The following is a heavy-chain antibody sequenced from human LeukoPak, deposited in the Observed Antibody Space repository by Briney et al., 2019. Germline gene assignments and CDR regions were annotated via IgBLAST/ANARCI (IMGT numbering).Heavy chain of an antibody. V-gene: IGHV4-30-4*08. J-gene: IGHJ5*02. CDR1: GGSISSSSYY. CDR2: IYYSGST. CDR3: ARDIAVAGTGNWFDP. Sequence: SETLSLTCTVSGGSISSSSYYWSWIRQPPGKGLEWIGYIYYSGSTYYNPSLKSRVTISVDTSKNQFSLKLSSVTAADTAVYYCARDIAVAGTGNWFDPWGQGTLVTVSS. D-gene: IGHD6-19*01.